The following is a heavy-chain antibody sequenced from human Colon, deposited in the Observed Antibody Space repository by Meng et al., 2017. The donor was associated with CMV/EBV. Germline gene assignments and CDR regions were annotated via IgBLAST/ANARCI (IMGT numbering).Heavy chain of an antibody. D-gene: IGHD6-25*01. CDR2: IKQDGSEK. J-gene: IGHJ3*02. Sequence: GESLKISCAASGFSFSSYGMHWVRQAPGQGLEWVANIKQDGSEKHYVDSVKGRFTISRDNAKNSLYLQMNSLRDDDTAVYYCASSAGPSGYALDIWGQGTMVTVSS. CDR1: GFSFSSYG. CDR3: ASSAGPSGYALDI. V-gene: IGHV3-7*01.